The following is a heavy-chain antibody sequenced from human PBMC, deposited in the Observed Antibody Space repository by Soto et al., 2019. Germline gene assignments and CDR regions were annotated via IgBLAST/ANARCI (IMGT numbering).Heavy chain of an antibody. J-gene: IGHJ6*02. D-gene: IGHD1-1*01. V-gene: IGHV4-34*01. CDR3: ARGRDEYKLGNV. Sequence: QVQLQQWGAELLKPSETLSLTCAVSGGSLSDYYWPWIRQSPGKGLEWIGEIHPSGSTYYNPSLRSRVTISVDTSKNQFSLKLTARTAADTAIYYCARGRDEYKLGNVWGHGTTVTVSS. CDR2: IHPSGST. CDR1: GGSLSDYY.